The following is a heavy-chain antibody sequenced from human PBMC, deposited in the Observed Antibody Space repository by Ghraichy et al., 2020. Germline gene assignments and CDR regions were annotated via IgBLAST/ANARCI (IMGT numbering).Heavy chain of an antibody. D-gene: IGHD6-19*01. CDR2: ISWNSGSI. V-gene: IGHV3-9*01. J-gene: IGHJ6*02. CDR1: GFTFDDYA. CDR3: AKDRLDYYYGMDV. Sequence: GGSLRLSCAASGFTFDDYAMHWVRQAPGKGLEWVSGISWNSGSIGYADSVKGRFTISRDNAKNSLYLQMNSLRAEDTALYYCAKDRLDYYYGMDVWGQGTTVTVSS.